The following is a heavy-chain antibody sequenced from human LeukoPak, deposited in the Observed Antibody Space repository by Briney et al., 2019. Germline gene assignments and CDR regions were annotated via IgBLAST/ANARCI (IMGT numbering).Heavy chain of an antibody. V-gene: IGHV4-31*03. D-gene: IGHD2-15*01. CDR2: IIYSGST. CDR3: ARVGGGHLRFDY. CDR1: GGSVSSGGYY. Sequence: PSQTLSLTCTVSGGSVSSGGYYWSWIRQHPGKGPEWIGYIIYSGSTHYNPSLKRRVTLSLDTSKNQFSLKLSSVTAADTAIYYCARVGGGHLRFDYWGQGTLVTVSS. J-gene: IGHJ4*02.